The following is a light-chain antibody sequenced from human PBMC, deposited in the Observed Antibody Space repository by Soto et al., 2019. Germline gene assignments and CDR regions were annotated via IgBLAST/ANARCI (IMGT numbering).Light chain of an antibody. V-gene: IGLV1-51*02. CDR2: ENN. J-gene: IGLJ3*02. Sequence: QSALTQPPSVSAAPGQKVTISCSGSSSNIGKNYVCWYQQFPGRAPNLLIYENNKRPSGIPDRFSGSKSGTSGTLDITGLQTGDEADYYCGTWDTSLSAGVFGGGTKLTVL. CDR3: GTWDTSLSAGV. CDR1: SSNIGKNY.